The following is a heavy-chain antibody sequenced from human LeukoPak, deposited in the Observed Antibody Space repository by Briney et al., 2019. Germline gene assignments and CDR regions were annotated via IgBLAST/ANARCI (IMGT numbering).Heavy chain of an antibody. CDR3: AREVWLGDFWSQGMDV. CDR1: GFTFSSYG. D-gene: IGHD3-3*01. V-gene: IGHV3-72*01. CDR2: TRNKANSYTT. J-gene: IGHJ6*02. Sequence: GRSLRLSCAASGFTFSSYGMHWVRQAPGKGLEWVGRTRNKANSYTTEYAASVKGRFTISRDDSKNSLYLQMNSLKTEDTAVYYCAREVWLGDFWSQGMDVWGQGTTVTVSS.